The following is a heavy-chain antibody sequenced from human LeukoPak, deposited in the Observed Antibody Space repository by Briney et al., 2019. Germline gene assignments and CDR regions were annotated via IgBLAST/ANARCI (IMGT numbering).Heavy chain of an antibody. V-gene: IGHV3-23*01. CDR3: AKAKTQAMVLPGNY. J-gene: IGHJ4*02. CDR2: ISGSGDTT. Sequence: GGSLRLSCAASGFTFSNYAMSWVRQALGKGLEWVSSISGSGDTTYYADSVKGRFTISRDNSKNTLYLQMNSLRAEDTAVYYCAKAKTQAMVLPGNYWGQGTLVTVSS. D-gene: IGHD5-18*01. CDR1: GFTFSNYA.